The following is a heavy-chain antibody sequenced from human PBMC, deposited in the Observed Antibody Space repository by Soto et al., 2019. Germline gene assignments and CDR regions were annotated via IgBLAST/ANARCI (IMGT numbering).Heavy chain of an antibody. V-gene: IGHV1-8*01. CDR1: GYTFTSYD. CDR3: ARHPTYYDFWSGYRSYYYYGMDV. CDR2: MNPNSGNT. D-gene: IGHD3-3*01. Sequence: QVQLVQSGAEVKKPGASVKVSCKASGYTFTSYDINWVRQATGQGLEWMGWMNPNSGNTGYAQTFQGGVTMTRNTSTSTAYMELSSLRSEDTAVYYCARHPTYYDFWSGYRSYYYYGMDVWGQGTTVTVSS. J-gene: IGHJ6*02.